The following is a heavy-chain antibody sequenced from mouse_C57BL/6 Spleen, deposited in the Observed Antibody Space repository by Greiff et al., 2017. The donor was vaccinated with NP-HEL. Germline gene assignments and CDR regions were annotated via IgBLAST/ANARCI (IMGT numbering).Heavy chain of an antibody. CDR2: INPNNGGT. Sequence: EVQLQQSGPELVKPGASVKISCKASGYTFTDYYMNWVKQSHGKSLEWIGDINPNNGGTSYNQKFKGKATLTVDKSSSTAYMELRSLTSEDSAVYYCARDGSSYWYFDVWGTGTTVTVSS. CDR3: ARDGSSYWYFDV. J-gene: IGHJ1*03. V-gene: IGHV1-26*01. CDR1: GYTFTDYY. D-gene: IGHD1-1*01.